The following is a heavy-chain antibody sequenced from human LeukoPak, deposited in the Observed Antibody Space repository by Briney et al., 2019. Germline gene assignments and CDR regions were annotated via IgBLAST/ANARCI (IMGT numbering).Heavy chain of an antibody. CDR1: GNYW. J-gene: IGHJ5*02. V-gene: IGHV3-74*01. CDR2: IISDGSSA. Sequence: GGPLRLSCAASGNYWMHWVRQAPGKGLVWVSRIISDGSSASYADSVKGRFTISRDNAKNTLYLQMNSLRVEDTAVYYCVRDARYCPDSWGQGTLVTVSS. CDR3: VRDARYCPDS. D-gene: IGHD2-8*02.